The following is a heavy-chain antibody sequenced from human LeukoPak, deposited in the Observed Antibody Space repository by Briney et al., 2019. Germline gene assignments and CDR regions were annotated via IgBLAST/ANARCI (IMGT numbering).Heavy chain of an antibody. CDR1: GGTFSSYA. Sequence: SVKVPCKASGGTFSSYAISWVRQAPGQGLEWMGGIIPIFGGANYAQKCQGKCTYTAHQSTSTAYMELSSMRSEDTAVYSCARAPPLPWSGYHYYYYYMDVWGKGTTVTVSS. J-gene: IGHJ6*03. D-gene: IGHD3-3*01. CDR3: ARAPPLPWSGYHYYYYYMDV. CDR2: IIPIFGGA. V-gene: IGHV1-69*13.